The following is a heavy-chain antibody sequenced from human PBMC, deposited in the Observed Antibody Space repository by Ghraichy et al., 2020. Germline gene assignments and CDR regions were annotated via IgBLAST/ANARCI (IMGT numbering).Heavy chain of an antibody. D-gene: IGHD5-18*01. CDR1: GFTFSSYA. CDR3: AKSLGYSYATLEPDYYYYYGMDV. CDR2: ISGSGGST. J-gene: IGHJ6*02. Sequence: GGSLRLSCAASGFTFSSYAMSWVRQAPGKGLEWVSAISGSGGSTYYADSVKGRFTISRDNSKNTLYLQMNSLRAEDTAVYYCAKSLGYSYATLEPDYYYYYGMDVWGQGTTVTVSS. V-gene: IGHV3-23*01.